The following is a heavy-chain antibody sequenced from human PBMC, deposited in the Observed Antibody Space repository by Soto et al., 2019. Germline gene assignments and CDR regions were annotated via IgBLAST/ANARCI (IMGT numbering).Heavy chain of an antibody. CDR1: GYTFTGYY. J-gene: IGHJ6*02. CDR2: INPNSGGT. CDR3: ARSPLLITMIVPYYYGMDV. D-gene: IGHD3-22*01. V-gene: IGHV1-2*04. Sequence: ASVKVSCKASGYTFTGYYMHWVRQAPGQGLEWMGWINPNSGGTNYAQKFQGWVTMTRDTSISTAYMELSRLRSDDTAVYYCARSPLLITMIVPYYYGMDVWGQGTTVTVSS.